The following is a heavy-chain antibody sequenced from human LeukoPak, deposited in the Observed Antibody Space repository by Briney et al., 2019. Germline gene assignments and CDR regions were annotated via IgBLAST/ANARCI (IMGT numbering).Heavy chain of an antibody. J-gene: IGHJ4*02. CDR2: IYDSGST. V-gene: IGHV4-59*01. CDR3: ARSGWSSGWYGYFDY. D-gene: IGHD6-19*01. CDR1: GGSISSYY. Sequence: ASETLSLTCAVSGGSISSYYWSWIRQPPGKGLEWIGYIYDSGSTSYSPSLKSRVTISIDTSKNQFSLKLSPVTAADTAVYHCARSGWSSGWYGYFDYWGQGTLVTVSS.